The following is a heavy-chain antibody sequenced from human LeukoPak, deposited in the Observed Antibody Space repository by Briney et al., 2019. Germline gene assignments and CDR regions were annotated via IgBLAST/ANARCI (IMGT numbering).Heavy chain of an antibody. CDR2: IYSGGSST. Sequence: GGSLRLSCTAPGFTVSTNYMSWVRQAPGKGLEWVSVIYSGGSSTYYADSVKGRFTISRDKSKNTLYLQMNSLRAEDTAVYYCAKETLVVLDYYFDYWGQGTLVTVSS. D-gene: IGHD2-15*01. V-gene: IGHV3-66*01. CDR3: AKETLVVLDYYFDY. CDR1: GFTVSTNY. J-gene: IGHJ4*02.